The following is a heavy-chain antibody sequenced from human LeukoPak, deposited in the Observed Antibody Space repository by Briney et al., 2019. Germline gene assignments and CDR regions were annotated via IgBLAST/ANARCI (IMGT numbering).Heavy chain of an antibody. CDR3: LRRGGGSSKVDF. Sequence: SETLSLTCTVSGDSVSSGNYYWVWIRQPPGRGLEWIGNVHYTGSTYYNPSLKSRVTISVDTSKNQFSLRLSPVTAADTAVYYCLRRGGGSSKVDFWGQGTLVTVSS. V-gene: IGHV4-39*01. J-gene: IGHJ4*02. D-gene: IGHD2-2*01. CDR2: VHYTGST. CDR1: GDSVSSGNYY.